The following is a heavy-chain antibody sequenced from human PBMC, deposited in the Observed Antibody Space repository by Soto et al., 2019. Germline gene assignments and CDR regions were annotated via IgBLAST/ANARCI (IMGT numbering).Heavy chain of an antibody. CDR2: IYYSVST. D-gene: IGHD4-17*01. V-gene: IGHV4-31*03. CDR1: GGSISSGGYY. Sequence: PSETLSLTCTVSGGSISSGGYYWSWIRQHPGNGLEWIGYIYYSVSTYYNPSLKSRVTISVDTSKNQFSLKLSSVTAADTAVYYCASSPTVTSNDAFDIWGQGTMVTVSS. CDR3: ASSPTVTSNDAFDI. J-gene: IGHJ3*02.